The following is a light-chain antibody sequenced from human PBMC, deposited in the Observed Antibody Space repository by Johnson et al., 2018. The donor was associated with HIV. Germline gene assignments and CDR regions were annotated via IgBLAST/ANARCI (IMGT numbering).Light chain of an antibody. CDR1: SSNIGTNY. Sequence: QPVLTQPPSVSAAPGQKVTISFSGSSSNIGTNYVSWYQQFPGTAPKLLIFDKNKRPSGIPDRFSASQSGTSATLDITGLQTGDEADYYCGTWDTSPGAHYVFGSGTKVTFL. V-gene: IGLV1-51*01. CDR2: DKN. J-gene: IGLJ1*01. CDR3: GTWDTSPGAHYV.